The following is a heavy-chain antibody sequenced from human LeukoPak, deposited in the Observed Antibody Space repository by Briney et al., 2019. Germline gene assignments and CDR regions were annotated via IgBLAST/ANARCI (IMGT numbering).Heavy chain of an antibody. D-gene: IGHD3-10*01. J-gene: IGHJ3*01. CDR1: GFTFSTYG. CDR3: AKDISITMIRPGAFDV. CDR2: ISYDGSNQ. V-gene: IGHV3-30*18. Sequence: GRSLRLSCAASGFTFSTYGMHWVRQAPGKGLEWVAVISYDGSNQYSAESVKGRFTVSRDNSKNTLHLQMNSLRAEDTAVYYCAKDISITMIRPGAFDVWGQGTMVTVSS.